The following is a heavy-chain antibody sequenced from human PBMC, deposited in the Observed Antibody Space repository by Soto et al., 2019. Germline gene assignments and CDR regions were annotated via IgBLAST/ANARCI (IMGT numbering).Heavy chain of an antibody. CDR3: ARDLGLYYDSSGSPPTGDY. CDR1: GGTFSSYA. CDR2: IIPIFGTA. Sequence: SVKVSCKASGGTFSSYAISWVRQAPGQGLGWMGGIIPIFGTANYAQKFQGRVTITADESTSTAYMELSSLRSEDTAVYYCARDLGLYYDSSGSPPTGDYWGQGTLVTVSS. D-gene: IGHD3-22*01. V-gene: IGHV1-69*13. J-gene: IGHJ4*02.